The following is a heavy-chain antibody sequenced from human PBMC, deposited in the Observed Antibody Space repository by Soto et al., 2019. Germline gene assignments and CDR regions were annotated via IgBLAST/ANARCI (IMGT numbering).Heavy chain of an antibody. Sequence: PSETLSLTCAVYGGSLSGSYWSWIRQPPGTGLEWIGEIHHSGSTYYNPSLKSRVTLSVDTSKNQFSLKLISVTAADTAVYYCASPGYCSDGTCYPDYWGQGTLVTVSS. D-gene: IGHD2-15*01. J-gene: IGHJ4*02. CDR3: ASPGYCSDGTCYPDY. CDR2: IHHSGST. CDR1: GGSLSGSY. V-gene: IGHV4-34*01.